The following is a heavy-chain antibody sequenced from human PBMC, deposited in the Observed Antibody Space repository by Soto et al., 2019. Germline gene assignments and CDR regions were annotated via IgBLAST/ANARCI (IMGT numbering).Heavy chain of an antibody. Sequence: SEIMSLTCTVGDGSISRYYWSWLRQPPGKGLERIGYIYYSGSTNYNPSLKSRVTISVDTSKNQFSLKLSSVTAADTAVYYCARIGITGTGYYYYGMDVWGQGTTVTVSS. CDR1: DGSISRYY. CDR2: IYYSGST. V-gene: IGHV4-59*01. J-gene: IGHJ6*02. D-gene: IGHD1-20*01. CDR3: ARIGITGTGYYYYGMDV.